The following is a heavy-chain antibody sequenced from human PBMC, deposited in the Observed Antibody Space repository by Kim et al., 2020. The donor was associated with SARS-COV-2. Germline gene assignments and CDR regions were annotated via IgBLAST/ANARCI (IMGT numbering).Heavy chain of an antibody. V-gene: IGHV3-33*01. CDR1: GFTFSNYG. D-gene: IGHD5-18*01. J-gene: IGHJ3*02. CDR3: ASVVDTAMVDALDI. CDR2: IWYDGTNK. Sequence: GGSLRLSCAASGFTFSNYGMHWVRQAPGKGLEWVSVIWYDGTNKYYADSVKGRFTISRDNSKNTLYLQMNSLRAEDTAVYYCASVVDTAMVDALDIWGQGTRVTVSS.